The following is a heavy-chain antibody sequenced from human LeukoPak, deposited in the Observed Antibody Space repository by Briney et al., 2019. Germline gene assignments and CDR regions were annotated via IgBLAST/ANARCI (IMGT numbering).Heavy chain of an antibody. CDR1: GGTFSSYA. CDR3: ARDTTSYSSSWYDY. J-gene: IGHJ4*02. Sequence: ASVKVSCKASGGTFSSYAISWVRQAPGQGLEWMGRIIPILGIANYAQKFQGRVTITADKSTSTAYMELSSLRSEDTAVYYCARDTTSYSSSWYDYWGQGTLVTVSS. D-gene: IGHD6-13*01. V-gene: IGHV1-69*04. CDR2: IIPILGIA.